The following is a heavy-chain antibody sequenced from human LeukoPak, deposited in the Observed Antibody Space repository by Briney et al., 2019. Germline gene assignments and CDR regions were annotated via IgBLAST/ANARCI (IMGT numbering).Heavy chain of an antibody. D-gene: IGHD3-10*01. V-gene: IGHV3-48*02. CDR2: IGANSAI. CDR3: AREGYYGAFDI. CDR1: GFTFSDYS. Sequence: QPGGSLRLSCAASGFTFSDYSMNWIRQAPGKGLEWVSYIGANSAIYYADSVKGRSTISRDNAKNSLSLQMNSLRDDDTAVYYCAREGYYGAFDIWGQGTMVTVSS. J-gene: IGHJ3*02.